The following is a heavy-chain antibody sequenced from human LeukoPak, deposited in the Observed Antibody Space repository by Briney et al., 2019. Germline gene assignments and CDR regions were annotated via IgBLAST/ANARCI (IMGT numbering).Heavy chain of an antibody. J-gene: IGHJ4*02. CDR1: GFTFSSYG. CDR2: ISDTGDST. V-gene: IGHV3-23*01. CDR3: ATGAYCDH. Sequence: GGSLRLSCAASGFTFSSYGMHWVRQAPGKGLEWVSTISDTGDSTYYADSVKGRFTISRDNSENTLYLQMNGLRAEDTAIYFCATGAYCDHRGQGTLVTVSS.